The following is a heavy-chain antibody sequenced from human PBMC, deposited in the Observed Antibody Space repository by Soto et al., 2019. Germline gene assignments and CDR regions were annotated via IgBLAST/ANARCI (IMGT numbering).Heavy chain of an antibody. J-gene: IGHJ4*02. CDR2: INHSGST. Sequence: QVQLQQWGAGLLKPSETLSLTCAVYGGSFSGYYWSWIRQPPGKGLEWIGEINHSGSTNYNPSLKSRVTISVDTSKNQFSLKLSSVTDADTAVYYCARSLGDFWSGYYPLGFDYWGQGTLVTVSS. CDR1: GGSFSGYY. CDR3: ARSLGDFWSGYYPLGFDY. V-gene: IGHV4-34*01. D-gene: IGHD3-3*01.